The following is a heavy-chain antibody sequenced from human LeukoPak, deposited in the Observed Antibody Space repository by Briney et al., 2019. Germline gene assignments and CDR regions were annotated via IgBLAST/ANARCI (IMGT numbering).Heavy chain of an antibody. CDR3: ARDLTGRLRGDAFDI. CDR2: ISWNSGSI. Sequence: QPGRSLRLSCAASGFTFDDYAMHWVRQAPGKGLEWVSGISWNSGSIGYADSVKGRFTISRDNAKNSLYLQMNSLRAEDTAVYYCARDLTGRLRGDAFDIWGQGTMVTVSS. V-gene: IGHV3-9*01. D-gene: IGHD1-20*01. CDR1: GFTFDDYA. J-gene: IGHJ3*02.